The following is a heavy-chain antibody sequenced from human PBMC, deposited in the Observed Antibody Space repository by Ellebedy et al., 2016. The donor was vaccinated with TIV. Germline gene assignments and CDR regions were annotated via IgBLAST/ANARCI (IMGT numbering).Heavy chain of an antibody. CDR3: VRARPYCGGDCYSFGN. CDR1: GFTFSSYG. J-gene: IGHJ4*02. V-gene: IGHV3-33*01. D-gene: IGHD2-21*02. CDR2: IWYDGSNK. Sequence: GGSLRLXXAASGFTFSSYGMHWVRQAPGKGLEWVAVIWYDGSNKYYADSVKGRFTISRDNSKNTLYLQMNSLRAEDTAVYYCVRARPYCGGDCYSFGNWGQGSLVTVSS.